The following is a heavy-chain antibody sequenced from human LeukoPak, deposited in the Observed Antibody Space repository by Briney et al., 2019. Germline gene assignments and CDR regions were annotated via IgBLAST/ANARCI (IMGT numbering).Heavy chain of an antibody. CDR1: GFTFSSYS. J-gene: IGHJ6*02. CDR3: ARDLIAAAGYYYYGMDV. Sequence: GESLKISCAASGFTFSSYSMNWVRQAPGKGLEWVSSISSSSSYIYYADSVKGRFTISRDNAKNSLYLQMNSLRAEDTAVYYCARDLIAAAGYYYYGMDVWGQGTTVTVSS. V-gene: IGHV3-21*01. CDR2: ISSSSSYI. D-gene: IGHD6-13*01.